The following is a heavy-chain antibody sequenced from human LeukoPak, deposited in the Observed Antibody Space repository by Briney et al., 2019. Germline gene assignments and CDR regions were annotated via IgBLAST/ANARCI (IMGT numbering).Heavy chain of an antibody. Sequence: RASVKVSCKASGYTFTSYYMHWMRQAPGQGLEWMGIINPSGGSTSYAQKFQGRVTMTRDTSTSTVYMELSSLRSEDTAVYYCARTGIATRAHFDNWGQGTLVTVSS. D-gene: IGHD6-6*01. CDR2: INPSGGST. J-gene: IGHJ4*02. CDR1: GYTFTSYY. V-gene: IGHV1-46*01. CDR3: ARTGIATRAHFDN.